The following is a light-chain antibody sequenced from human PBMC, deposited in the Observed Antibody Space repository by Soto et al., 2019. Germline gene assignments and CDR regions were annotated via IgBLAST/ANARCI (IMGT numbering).Light chain of an antibody. CDR1: QSVSSN. CDR3: QEYNNWPWGT. V-gene: IGKV3-15*01. CDR2: GAS. J-gene: IGKJ1*01. Sequence: EIVMTQSPATLSVSPGERATLSCRASQSVSSNLAWYQQKPGQPPRLLIYGASTRATGFPARFSGSGSGTEFTLTISSLQSEDFAVYYCQEYNNWPWGTFGQGTKVDIK.